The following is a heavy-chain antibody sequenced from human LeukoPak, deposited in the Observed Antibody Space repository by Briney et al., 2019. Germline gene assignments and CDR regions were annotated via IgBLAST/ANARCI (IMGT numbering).Heavy chain of an antibody. CDR1: GFTSADYA. CDR2: LIGSSGST. Sequence: PGGSLRLSCAASGFTSADYAMNCVRQAPGKGLEWVSVLIGSSGSTDYADSVKGRFTISRDISKNTLFLQMNSLRAEDTAIYYCAKGAYDYIEIAYFDSWGQGTLVTVSS. CDR3: AKGAYDYIEIAYFDS. V-gene: IGHV3-23*01. J-gene: IGHJ4*02. D-gene: IGHD5-12*01.